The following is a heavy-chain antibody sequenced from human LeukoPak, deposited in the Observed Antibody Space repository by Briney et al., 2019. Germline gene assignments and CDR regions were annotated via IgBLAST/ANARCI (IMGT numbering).Heavy chain of an antibody. CDR3: AKDTAPDYDFWSGYWNDAFDM. J-gene: IGHJ3*02. Sequence: GGSLRLSCAASGFTFSSYAMSWVRQAPGKGLEWVSAISGSGGSTYYADSVKGRFTISRDNSKNTLYLQMNSLRAEDTAVYYCAKDTAPDYDFWSGYWNDAFDMWGQGTMVTVSS. CDR1: GFTFSSYA. D-gene: IGHD3-3*01. CDR2: ISGSGGST. V-gene: IGHV3-23*01.